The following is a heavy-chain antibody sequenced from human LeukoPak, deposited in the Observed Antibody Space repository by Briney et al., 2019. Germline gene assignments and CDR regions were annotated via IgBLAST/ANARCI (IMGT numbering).Heavy chain of an antibody. D-gene: IGHD4-11*01. V-gene: IGHV1-69*05. J-gene: IGHJ5*02. CDR3: ARGGDHSNYGSVRFDP. Sequence: ASVKVSCKASGGTFSSYAISWVRQAPGQGLEWMGRIIPIFGTANYAQKFQGRVTITTDESTSTAYMELSSLRSEDTAVYYCARGGDHSNYGSVRFDPWGQGTLVTVSS. CDR1: GGTFSSYA. CDR2: IIPIFGTA.